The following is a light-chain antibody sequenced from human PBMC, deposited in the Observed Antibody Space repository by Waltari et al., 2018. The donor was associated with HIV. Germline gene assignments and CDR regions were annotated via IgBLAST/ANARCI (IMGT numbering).Light chain of an antibody. V-gene: IGKV3-11*01. CDR3: QQRSNWPIT. J-gene: IGKJ5*01. CDR2: VAS. CDR1: QSVSNY. Sequence: EIVLTQSPATLSLSPGDRATLSCRASQSVSNYLAWYQQKPGQAPRLLIYVASSRATGIPARFSGSGSGTDFTLTISSLEPGDFAVYYCQQRSNWPITVGQGTRLEIK.